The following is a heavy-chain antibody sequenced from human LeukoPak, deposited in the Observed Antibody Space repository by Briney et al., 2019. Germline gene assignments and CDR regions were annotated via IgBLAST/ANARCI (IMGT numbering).Heavy chain of an antibody. CDR2: INWNGGRT. CDR1: GFTFDDYA. Sequence: GGALRLSCAASGFTFDDYAMSWVRQAPGEGLEWVSGINWNGGRTGDADSVNGRFTISRDNAKNSLYLQMNSLRAEDTALYYCARDYFGSPSALDYWGQGTLVTVSS. CDR3: ARDYFGSPSALDY. D-gene: IGHD1-26*01. V-gene: IGHV3-20*04. J-gene: IGHJ4*02.